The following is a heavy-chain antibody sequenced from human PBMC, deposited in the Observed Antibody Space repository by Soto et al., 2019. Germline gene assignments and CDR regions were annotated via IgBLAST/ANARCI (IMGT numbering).Heavy chain of an antibody. Sequence: QVQLVESGGGVVQPGRSLRLSCAASGFTFSSYAMHWVRQAPGKGLEWVAVISYDGSNKYYADSVKGRFTISRDNSKNTLYLQMNSLRAEDTAVYYCARGERITMIVVVQPLFDYWGHGTLVTVSS. D-gene: IGHD3-22*01. CDR2: ISYDGSNK. CDR3: ARGERITMIVVVQPLFDY. V-gene: IGHV3-30-3*01. CDR1: GFTFSSYA. J-gene: IGHJ4*01.